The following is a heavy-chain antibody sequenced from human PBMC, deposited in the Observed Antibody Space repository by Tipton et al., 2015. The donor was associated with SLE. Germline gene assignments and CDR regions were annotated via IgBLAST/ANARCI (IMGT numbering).Heavy chain of an antibody. Sequence: TLSLTCTVSGGSISSYYWSWIRQPPGKGLEWIGYIYYSGSTYYNPSLKSRVTISVDTSKNQFSLKLSSVTAADTAVYYCARELRCLDYWGQGTLVTVSS. J-gene: IGHJ4*02. CDR3: ARELRCLDY. D-gene: IGHD4-17*01. CDR2: IYYSGST. CDR1: GGSISSYY. V-gene: IGHV4-59*12.